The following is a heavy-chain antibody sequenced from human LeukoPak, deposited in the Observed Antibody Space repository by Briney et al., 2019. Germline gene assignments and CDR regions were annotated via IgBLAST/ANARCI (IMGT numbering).Heavy chain of an antibody. CDR1: GFTFSSYA. CDR3: ANKRRVGAFDI. D-gene: IGHD6-25*01. J-gene: IGHJ3*02. V-gene: IGHV3-23*01. Sequence: GSLRLSCAASGFTFSSYAMIWVRQAPGKGLEWVSGISAGGNSPYYADSVKGRFTISRDNSKNTLYLQTNSLRAEDTAVYYCANKRRVGAFDIWGQGTMVTVSS. CDR2: ISAGGNSP.